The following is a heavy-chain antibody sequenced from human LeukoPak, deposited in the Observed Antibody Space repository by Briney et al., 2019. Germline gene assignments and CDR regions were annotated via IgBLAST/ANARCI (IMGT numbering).Heavy chain of an antibody. V-gene: IGHV1-2*02. CDR2: INPNSGGT. CDR3: ASWIQLWFDAFDI. J-gene: IGHJ3*02. Sequence: GASVKVSCTASGYTFTGYYMHWVRQAPGQGLEWMGWINPNSGGTNYAQKFQGRVTMTRDTSISTAYMELSRLRSDDTAVYYCASWIQLWFDAFDIWGQGTMVTVSS. CDR1: GYTFTGYY. D-gene: IGHD5-18*01.